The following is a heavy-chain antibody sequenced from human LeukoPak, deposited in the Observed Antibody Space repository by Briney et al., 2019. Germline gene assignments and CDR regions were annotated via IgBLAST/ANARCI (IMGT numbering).Heavy chain of an antibody. Sequence: GGSLRLSCAASGFTFHDYAMHWVRQAPGKGLEWVSGISWNSGSIGYADSVKGRFTISRDNAKNSLYLQMNSLRAEDTALYYCAKAPGVSSGSDYWGQGTLVTASS. J-gene: IGHJ4*02. V-gene: IGHV3-9*01. CDR2: ISWNSGSI. CDR1: GFTFHDYA. CDR3: AKAPGVSSGSDY. D-gene: IGHD3-22*01.